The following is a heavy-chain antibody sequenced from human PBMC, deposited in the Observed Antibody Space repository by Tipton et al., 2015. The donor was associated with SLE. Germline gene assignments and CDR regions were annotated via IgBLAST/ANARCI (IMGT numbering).Heavy chain of an antibody. Sequence: SLRLSCTASGFTFDGHAMHWVRQAPGKGLEWIAGLTWNSAGWGYVDSVKGRFTISRDNSMNTLYLQMNSLRAEDSAKYYCAKSLSDIVVEVEGGLDSWGQGILVAVSS. V-gene: IGHV3-9*01. CDR3: AKSLSDIVVEVEGGLDS. CDR1: GFTFDGHA. J-gene: IGHJ4*02. CDR2: LTWNSAGW. D-gene: IGHD2-15*01.